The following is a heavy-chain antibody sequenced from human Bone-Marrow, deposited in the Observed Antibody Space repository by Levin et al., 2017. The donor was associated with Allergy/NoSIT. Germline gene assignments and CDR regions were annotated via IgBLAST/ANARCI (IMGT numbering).Heavy chain of an antibody. J-gene: IGHJ4*02. D-gene: IGHD3-22*01. V-gene: IGHV1-2*06. CDR1: GYTFTGYY. Sequence: ASVKVSCKASGYTFTGYYMHWVRQAPGQGLEWMGRINPNSGGTNYAQKFQGRVTMTRDTSISTAYMELSRLRSDDTAVYYCARAGLIGRSSGYYYFYYWGQGTLVTVSS. CDR2: INPNSGGT. CDR3: ARAGLIGRSSGYYYFYY.